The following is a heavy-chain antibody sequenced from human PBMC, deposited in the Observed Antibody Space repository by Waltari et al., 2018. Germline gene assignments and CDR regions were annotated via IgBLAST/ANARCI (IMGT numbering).Heavy chain of an antibody. CDR2: FDPDDGET. Sequence: QVQLVQSGAAVKKPGASVKVSCKVSGYTLTELSLHWVRRAPGKGLEWMGGFDPDDGETIYAQKFQGRVTMTEATSTDTAYMELSSLRSEDTAVYYCATPLYSSSFLLDYWGQGTLVTVSS. D-gene: IGHD6-6*01. J-gene: IGHJ4*02. CDR3: ATPLYSSSFLLDY. CDR1: GYTLTELS. V-gene: IGHV1-24*01.